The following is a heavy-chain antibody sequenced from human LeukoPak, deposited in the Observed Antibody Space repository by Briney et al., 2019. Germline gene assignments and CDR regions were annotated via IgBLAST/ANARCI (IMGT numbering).Heavy chain of an antibody. J-gene: IGHJ3*02. Sequence: SETLSLTCTVSGGSISTHYWTWIRQPPGKGLEWIGYIHYSGSTYYNPSLKSRVAISVDTSKNQFSLRLTSVTAADTAVYYCARHPALGYDSSGYVGSDAFDIWGQGTMVTVSS. CDR3: ARHPALGYDSSGYVGSDAFDI. D-gene: IGHD3-22*01. CDR1: GGSISTHY. CDR2: IHYSGST. V-gene: IGHV4-59*08.